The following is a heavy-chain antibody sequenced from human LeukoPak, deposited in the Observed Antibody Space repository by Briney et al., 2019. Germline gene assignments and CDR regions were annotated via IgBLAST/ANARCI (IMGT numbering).Heavy chain of an antibody. D-gene: IGHD1-26*01. CDR2: ISSSSSYI. Sequence: GGSLRLSCAASGFTFSSYSMNWVRQAPGKGLEWVSSISSSSSYIYYADSVKGRFTISRDNSKNTLYLQMNSLRAEDTAVYYCAKLSGSYDFDYWGQGTLVTVSS. CDR1: GFTFSSYS. J-gene: IGHJ4*02. CDR3: AKLSGSYDFDY. V-gene: IGHV3-21*01.